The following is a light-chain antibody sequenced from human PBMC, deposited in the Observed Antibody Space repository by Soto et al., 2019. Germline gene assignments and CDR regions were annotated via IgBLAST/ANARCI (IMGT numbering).Light chain of an antibody. Sequence: TQSPATLSVSPGERATLSCRASQSISSNLAWYQQKPGQAPRPLIYGASTRATGVPARFSGSGSGTEFTLTISRLQSEDFAVYYCQHYYNWPLTFGGGTKVDIK. CDR1: QSISSN. CDR3: QHYYNWPLT. CDR2: GAS. J-gene: IGKJ4*01. V-gene: IGKV3-15*01.